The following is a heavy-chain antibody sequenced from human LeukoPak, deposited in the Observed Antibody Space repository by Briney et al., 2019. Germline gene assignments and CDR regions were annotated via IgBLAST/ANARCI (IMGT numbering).Heavy chain of an antibody. CDR2: IDTSSATK. J-gene: IGHJ1*01. CDR3: AGPLGSPYFHH. Sequence: GGSLRLSCAASGFSFSSSGMNWVRQAPGKGLEWVSYIDTSSATKNYADSVKGRFTISRDNAKDSLYLQMNSLRVEDTAVYYCAGPLGSPYFHHWGQGTLVTVSS. V-gene: IGHV3-48*01. CDR1: GFSFSSSG. D-gene: IGHD3-10*01.